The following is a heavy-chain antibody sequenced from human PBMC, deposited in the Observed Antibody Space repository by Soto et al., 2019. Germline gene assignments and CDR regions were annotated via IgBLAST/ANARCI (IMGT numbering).Heavy chain of an antibody. J-gene: IGHJ3*02. CDR3: ARGVLYYDFWSDPVAFDI. V-gene: IGHV7-4-1*01. D-gene: IGHD3-3*01. Sequence: ASVKVSCKASGYTFTSYGISWVRQAPGQGLEWMGWTNTNTGNPTYAQGFTGRFVFSLDTSVSTAYLQICSLKAEDTAVYYCARGVLYYDFWSDPVAFDIWGQGTMVTVSS. CDR1: GYTFTSYG. CDR2: TNTNTGNP.